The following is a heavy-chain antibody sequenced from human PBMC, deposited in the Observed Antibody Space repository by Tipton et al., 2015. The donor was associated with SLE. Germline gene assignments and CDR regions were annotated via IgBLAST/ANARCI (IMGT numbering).Heavy chain of an antibody. CDR3: ATYSGWFHT. J-gene: IGHJ5*01. Sequence: TLSLTCTVSGGSISSYYWSWIRQPPGKGLEWIGYIYYSGSTNYNPSLKSRVTISVDTSKNQFSLKLSSVTAADTAVYYCATYSGWFHTWGHGALVTVSS. V-gene: IGHV4-59*01. D-gene: IGHD4-11*01. CDR1: GGSISSYY. CDR2: IYYSGST.